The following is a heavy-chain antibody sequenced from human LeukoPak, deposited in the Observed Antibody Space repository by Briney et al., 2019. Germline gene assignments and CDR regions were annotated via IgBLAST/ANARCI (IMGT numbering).Heavy chain of an antibody. J-gene: IGHJ6*02. V-gene: IGHV3-43*01. Sequence: GGSLRLSCAAAGFTFDDYTMHWVRQAPGKGLEWISLISWDGGSTYYADSVKGRFTISRDNSKNSLYLQMNSLRTEDTALYYCAKAGTVDTYYYYYGMDVWGQGTTVTVSS. CDR2: ISWDGGST. D-gene: IGHD4-23*01. CDR3: AKAGTVDTYYYYYGMDV. CDR1: GFTFDDYT.